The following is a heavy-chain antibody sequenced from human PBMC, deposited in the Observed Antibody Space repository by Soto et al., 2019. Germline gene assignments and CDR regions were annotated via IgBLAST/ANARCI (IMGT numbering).Heavy chain of an antibody. V-gene: IGHV3-48*01. CDR1: GFTLSSYW. CDR3: ARAVRIYGSGGVFDY. J-gene: IGHJ4*02. Sequence: GGSLRLSCAASGFTLSSYWMHWVRQAPGKGLVWVSYISGSSTSIYYADSVRGRFTITRDNAKNSLYLQMNSLRAEDTAVYYCARAVRIYGSGGVFDYWGQGTLVTVSS. D-gene: IGHD3-10*01. CDR2: ISGSSTSI.